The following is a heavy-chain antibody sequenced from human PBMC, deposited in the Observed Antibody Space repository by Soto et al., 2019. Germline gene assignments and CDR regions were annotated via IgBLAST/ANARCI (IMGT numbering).Heavy chain of an antibody. CDR3: ASFPFDNNFDFYGMGV. V-gene: IGHV4-4*02. D-gene: IGHD4-4*01. CDR1: GGSISSNHW. CDR2: IYHRGST. Sequence: QVQLRESGPGLVKPSGTLSLTCTVSGGSISSNHWWNWVRQSPGKGLAWLGEIYHRGSTNHHLSLKRLITLAVDKVKNKVTLSLNSVTAAHTASYFFASFPFDNNFDFYGMGVLGQGTTVTVSS. J-gene: IGHJ6*02.